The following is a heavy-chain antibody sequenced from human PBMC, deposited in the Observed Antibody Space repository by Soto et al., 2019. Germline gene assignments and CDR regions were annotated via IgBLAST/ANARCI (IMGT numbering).Heavy chain of an antibody. CDR2: ISAHNGNT. V-gene: IGHV1-18*01. J-gene: IGHJ4*02. CDR1: GYGFTTYG. CDR3: SRGRHGDY. Sequence: QVHLVQSGAEVKKPGASVKVSCKGSGYGFTTYGITWVRQAPGQGLEWMEWISAHNGNTKYAQKLQGRVIVTRDTSTGTAYIELRSRRSYDTAVDYCSRGRHGDYRAQGALGTVSS.